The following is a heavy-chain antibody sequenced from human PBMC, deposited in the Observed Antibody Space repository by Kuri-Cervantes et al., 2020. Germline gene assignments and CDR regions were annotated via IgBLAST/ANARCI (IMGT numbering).Heavy chain of an antibody. Sequence: GGSLRLSCAASGFTFDDYAMHWVRQAPGKGLEWVSLISGSGGSTYYADSVKGRFTIFRDNSKNTLYLQMNSLRAEDTAVYYCAIRPRDYYDSSGDRYGMDVWGQGTTVTVSS. V-gene: IGHV3-23*01. J-gene: IGHJ6*02. D-gene: IGHD3-22*01. CDR2: ISGSGGST. CDR3: AIRPRDYYDSSGDRYGMDV. CDR1: GFTFDDYA.